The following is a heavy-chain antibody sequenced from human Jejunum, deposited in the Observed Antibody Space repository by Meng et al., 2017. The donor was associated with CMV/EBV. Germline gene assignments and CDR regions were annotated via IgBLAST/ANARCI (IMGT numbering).Heavy chain of an antibody. D-gene: IGHD2-2*01. CDR2: INAGNGNT. V-gene: IGHV1-3*01. CDR3: ARTGCSSSSCYDY. J-gene: IGHJ4*02. CDR1: GYTLTSYA. Sequence: QVQFVESGGEVKKPGASVKVSCKASGYTLTSYAMHWVRQAPGQRLEWMGWINAGNGNTKYSEKFQSRVTITRDTAASTAYMELSSLRSEDTAVYYCARTGCSSSSCYDYWGQGTLVTVSS.